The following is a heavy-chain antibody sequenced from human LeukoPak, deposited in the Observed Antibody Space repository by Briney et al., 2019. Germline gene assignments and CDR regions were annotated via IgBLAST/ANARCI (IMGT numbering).Heavy chain of an antibody. J-gene: IGHJ6*02. Sequence: GGSLRLSCAASGFTFSSYSMNWVRQAPGKGLEWVSFISSSSSYIYYADSVKGRFTISRDNSKNTLYLQMNSLRAEDTAVYYCAKERVGRANYYGSGSSPQDYYYYGMDVWGQGTTVTVSS. CDR1: GFTFSSYS. V-gene: IGHV3-21*01. CDR3: AKERVGRANYYGSGSSPQDYYYYGMDV. D-gene: IGHD3-10*01. CDR2: ISSSSSYI.